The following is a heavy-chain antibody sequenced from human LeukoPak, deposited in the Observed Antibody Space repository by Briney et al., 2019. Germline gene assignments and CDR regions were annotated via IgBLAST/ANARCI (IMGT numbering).Heavy chain of an antibody. V-gene: IGHV4-59*01. CDR3: ARDRTGFVELADY. J-gene: IGHJ4*02. Sequence: PSETLSLTCAVSGGSITNSYWSWIRQPPGKGLEWIGYIDYSGNTKYSPSLKSRVTISVDTSKNQFSLNLSSVTAADTAVYFCARDRTGFVELADYWGQGTLVTVSS. D-gene: IGHD3-10*01. CDR2: IDYSGNT. CDR1: GGSITNSY.